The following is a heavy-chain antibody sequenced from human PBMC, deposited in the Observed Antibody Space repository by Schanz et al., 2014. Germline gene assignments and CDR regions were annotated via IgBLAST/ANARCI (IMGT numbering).Heavy chain of an antibody. CDR1: GFTFGDYA. J-gene: IGHJ5*02. CDR3: ARPALWFGDNCFDP. V-gene: IGHV3-23*04. CDR2: MNESHSTI. D-gene: IGHD3-10*01. Sequence: EVQLVESGGGLVQPGGSLRLSCAASGFTFGDYAMTWVRQAPGKGLEWVSAMNESHSTIYYADSVRGRFTISRDNAKNTLYLQMTSLRAEDTAVYYCARPALWFGDNCFDPWGQGTLVTVSS.